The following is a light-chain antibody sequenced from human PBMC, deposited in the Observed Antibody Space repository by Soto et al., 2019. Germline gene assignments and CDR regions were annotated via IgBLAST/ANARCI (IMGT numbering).Light chain of an antibody. Sequence: EIVMTQSPATLSVSPGERATLSCRASQSVSSSLAWYQQKPGQAPRLLIYGASTRATGIPASFSGSGSGTEFTLTISSLQSHDFAVYYCQHYYKGSTITFGHGTRLEIK. V-gene: IGKV3-15*01. CDR1: QSVSSS. CDR3: QHYYKGSTIT. CDR2: GAS. J-gene: IGKJ5*01.